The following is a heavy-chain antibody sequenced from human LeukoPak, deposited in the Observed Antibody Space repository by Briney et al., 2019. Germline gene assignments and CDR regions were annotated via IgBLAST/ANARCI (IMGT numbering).Heavy chain of an antibody. J-gene: IGHJ6*03. CDR1: GGSFSGYY. CDR2: INHSGST. V-gene: IGHV4-34*01. Sequence: KPSETLSLTCAVYGGSFSGYYWSWIRQPPGKGLEWIGEINHSGSTNYNPSLKSRVTMSVDTSKNQFSLKLSSVTAADTAVYYCARDWGRYCSGGSCLTNYYYYYMDVWGKGTTVTISS. CDR3: ARDWGRYCSGGSCLTNYYYYYMDV. D-gene: IGHD2-15*01.